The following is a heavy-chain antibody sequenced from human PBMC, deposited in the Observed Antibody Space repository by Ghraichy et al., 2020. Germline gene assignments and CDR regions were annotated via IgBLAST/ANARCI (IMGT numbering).Heavy chain of an antibody. CDR1: GGSISSSNYY. CDR3: ARHQGSERWLQFPDS. Sequence: SETLSLTCSVSGGSISSSNYYWGWIRQPPRKGLEWIGSFYYSGSTYYNPSLKSRVTISVDTAKTQISLILSSVTAADTAVYYCARHQGSERWLQFPDSWGQGTLVTVSS. J-gene: IGHJ5*01. D-gene: IGHD5-24*01. CDR2: FYYSGST. V-gene: IGHV4-39*01.